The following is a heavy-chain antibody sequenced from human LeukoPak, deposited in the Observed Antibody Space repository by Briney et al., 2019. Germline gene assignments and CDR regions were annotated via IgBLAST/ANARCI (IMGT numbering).Heavy chain of an antibody. V-gene: IGHV3-30*18. Sequence: GGSLRLSCAASGFTFSSYSMQWVRQTPGKGLEWVGIMSNSGENTFYGEAVKGRFTISRDNSKNTLYLQMNSLRAEDTAVYNCAKDGGITIFGVVIIPATLYYYMDVWGKGTTVTVSS. CDR2: MSNSGENT. CDR3: AKDGGITIFGVVIIPATLYYYMDV. J-gene: IGHJ6*03. D-gene: IGHD3-3*01. CDR1: GFTFSSYS.